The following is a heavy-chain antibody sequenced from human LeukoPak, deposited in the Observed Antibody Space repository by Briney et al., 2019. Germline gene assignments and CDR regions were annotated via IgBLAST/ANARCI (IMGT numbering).Heavy chain of an antibody. CDR2: IYYTGST. Sequence: PSETLSLTCAVSGDSISSDYWSWVRQPPGKGLEWIGYIYYTGSTNYNPSLKSRVTISADTSKNQFSLNLSSVTAADTAVYYCASRKLGNDYWGQGTLVTVSS. V-gene: IGHV4-59*01. CDR3: ASRKLGNDY. D-gene: IGHD7-27*01. J-gene: IGHJ4*02. CDR1: GDSISSDY.